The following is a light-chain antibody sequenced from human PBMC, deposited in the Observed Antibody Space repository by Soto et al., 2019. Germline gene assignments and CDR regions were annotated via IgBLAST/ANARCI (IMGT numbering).Light chain of an antibody. CDR2: GAS. J-gene: IGKJ1*01. CDR1: QSVSSN. V-gene: IGKV3-15*01. Sequence: EIVMTQSPATLSVSPGERATLSCRASQSVSSNLAWYQQKPGQAPRLLIYGASTRATGIPARFSGSGSGTEFTLTIGSLQSEDFAVYYCQQDNNCPPETFGQGTMVEIK. CDR3: QQDNNCPPET.